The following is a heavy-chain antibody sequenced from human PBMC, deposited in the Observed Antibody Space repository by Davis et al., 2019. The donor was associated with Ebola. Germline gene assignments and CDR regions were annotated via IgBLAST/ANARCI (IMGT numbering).Heavy chain of an antibody. CDR1: GGSFSGYY. V-gene: IGHV4-34*01. J-gene: IGHJ5*02. CDR2: INHSGST. D-gene: IGHD2-2*03. CDR3: ARDKAGYCSSTSCYEGRVFDP. Sequence: PSETLSLTCAVYGGSFSGYYRSWIRQPPGKGLEWIGEINHSGSTNYNPSLKSRVTISVDTSKNQFSLKLSSVTAADTAVYYCARDKAGYCSSTSCYEGRVFDPWGQGTLVTVSS.